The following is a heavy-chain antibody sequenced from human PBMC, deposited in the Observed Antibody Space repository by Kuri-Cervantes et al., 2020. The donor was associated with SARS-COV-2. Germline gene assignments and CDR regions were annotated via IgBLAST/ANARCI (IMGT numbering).Heavy chain of an antibody. J-gene: IGHJ6*03. CDR1: GFTFDDYA. CDR2: ISWNSGSI. V-gene: IGHV3-9*01. Sequence: SLKISCAASGFTFDDYAMHWVRQAPGKGLEWVSGISWNSGSIGYADSVKGRFTISRDNAKNSLYLQMNSLRAEDTAVYYCAKPSGELVYYYYYYMDVWGKGTTVTVSS. CDR3: AKPSGELVYYYYYYMDV. D-gene: IGHD1-7*01.